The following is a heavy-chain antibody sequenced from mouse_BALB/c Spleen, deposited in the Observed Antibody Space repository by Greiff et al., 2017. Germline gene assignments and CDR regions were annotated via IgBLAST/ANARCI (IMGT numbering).Heavy chain of an antibody. CDR1: GFTFSSYA. D-gene: IGHD3-1*01. V-gene: IGHV5-6-5*01. CDR3: ARGGPYYFDY. Sequence: EVNVVESGGGLVKPGGSLKLSCAASGFTFSSYAMSWVRQTPEKRLEWVASISSGGSTYYPDSVKGRFTISRDNARNILYLQMSSLRSEDTAMYYCARGGPYYFDYWGQGTTLTVSS. J-gene: IGHJ2*01. CDR2: ISSGGST.